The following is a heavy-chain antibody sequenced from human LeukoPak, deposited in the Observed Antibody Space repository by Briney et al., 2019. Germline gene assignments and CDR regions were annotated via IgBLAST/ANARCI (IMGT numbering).Heavy chain of an antibody. V-gene: IGHV3-30*18. Sequence: GGSLRLSCAASGFTFSSYGMHCVRQAPGKGLEWVAVISYDRSNEYYADSVKGRFTISRDNSKNTLYLQMNSLRAEDTAVYYCAKEGYYGSGSFPDYWGQGTLVTVSS. CDR3: AKEGYYGSGSFPDY. J-gene: IGHJ4*02. D-gene: IGHD3-10*01. CDR2: ISYDRSNE. CDR1: GFTFSSYG.